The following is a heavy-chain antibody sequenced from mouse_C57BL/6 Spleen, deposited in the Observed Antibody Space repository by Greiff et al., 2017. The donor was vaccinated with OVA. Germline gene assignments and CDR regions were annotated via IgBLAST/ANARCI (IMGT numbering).Heavy chain of an antibody. J-gene: IGHJ3*01. V-gene: IGHV1-39*01. CDR2: INPNYGTT. D-gene: IGHD4-1*01. CDR1: GYSFTDSY. Sequence: EVQLQQSGPELVKPGASVKISCKASGYSFTDSYMNWVKQSHGKSLEWIGVINPNYGTTSYNQKFKGKATLTVDQSSSTAYMQLNSLTSEDSAVDYCAKLGQRFAYWGQGTLVTVSA. CDR3: AKLGQRFAY.